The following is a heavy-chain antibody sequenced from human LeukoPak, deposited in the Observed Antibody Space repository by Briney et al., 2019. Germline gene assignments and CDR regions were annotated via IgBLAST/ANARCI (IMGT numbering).Heavy chain of an antibody. CDR2: IRSKANSYAT. J-gene: IGHJ6*03. CDR3: ARGSIATAGSSKGYMDV. CDR1: GFTFSGSA. D-gene: IGHD6-13*01. V-gene: IGHV3-73*01. Sequence: GGSLRLSCAASGFTFSGSAMHWVRQASGKGLEWVGRIRSKANSYATAYAASVKGRFTISRDNSRNTMYLQMNSLRAEDTAVYYCARGSIATAGSSKGYMDVWGKGTTVTVSS.